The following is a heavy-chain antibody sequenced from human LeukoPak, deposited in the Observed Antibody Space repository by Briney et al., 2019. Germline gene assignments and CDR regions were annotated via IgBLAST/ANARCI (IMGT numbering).Heavy chain of an antibody. CDR3: AKSHSVAQRGYFDY. J-gene: IGHJ4*02. CDR2: ISYDGSNK. V-gene: IGHV3-30*07. D-gene: IGHD2-15*01. CDR1: GFTFSSYA. Sequence: GRSLRLSCAASGFTFSSYAMHWVRQAPGKGLEWVAVISYDGSNKYYADSVKGRFTISRDNSRNTLYLQMNNLRAEDTAVYYCAKSHSVAQRGYFDYWGQGTLVTVSS.